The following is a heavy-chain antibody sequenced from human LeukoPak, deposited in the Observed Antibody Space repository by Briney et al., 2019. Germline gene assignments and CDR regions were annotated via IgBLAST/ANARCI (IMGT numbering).Heavy chain of an antibody. D-gene: IGHD5-18*01. CDR3: ARDNRRIQLWLFDY. Sequence: PGGSLRLSCAASEFTFSDYYMSWIRQAPGKGLEWVSYISSSGSTIYYADSVKGRFTISRANAKNSLYLQMNSLRAEDTAVYYCARDNRRIQLWLFDYWGQGTLVTVSS. J-gene: IGHJ4*02. CDR2: ISSSGSTI. CDR1: EFTFSDYY. V-gene: IGHV3-11*01.